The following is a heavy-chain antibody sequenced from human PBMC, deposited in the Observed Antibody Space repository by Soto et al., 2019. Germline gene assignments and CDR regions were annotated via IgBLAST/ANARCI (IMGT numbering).Heavy chain of an antibody. Sequence: ESGPTLVNPTQTLTLTCTFSGFSLSTSGMCVSWIRQPPGKALEWLALIDWDDDKYYNTSQKTRLTISKDTSKNQVVLTMTNMDPVYTATYYCARIPGISTVTHLTGMDVWGQGTTVTVSS. V-gene: IGHV2-70*01. CDR3: ARIPGISTVTHLTGMDV. D-gene: IGHD4-4*01. J-gene: IGHJ6*02. CDR2: IDWDDDK. CDR1: GFSLSTSGMC.